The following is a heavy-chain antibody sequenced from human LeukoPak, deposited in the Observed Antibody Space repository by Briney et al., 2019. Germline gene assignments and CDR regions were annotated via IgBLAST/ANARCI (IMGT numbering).Heavy chain of an antibody. CDR2: MNPNSGNT. Sequence: ASVKVSCKASGYTFTGYYMHWVRQAPGQGLEWMGWMNPNSGNTGYAQKFQGRVTMTRNTSISTAYMELSSLRSEDTAVYYCATRSGRYYFDYWGQGTLVTVSS. J-gene: IGHJ4*02. V-gene: IGHV1-8*02. CDR1: GYTFTGYY. CDR3: ATRSGRYYFDY.